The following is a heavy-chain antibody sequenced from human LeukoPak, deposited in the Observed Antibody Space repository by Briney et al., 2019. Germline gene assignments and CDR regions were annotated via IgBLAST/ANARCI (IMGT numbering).Heavy chain of an antibody. Sequence: ASVKVSCEASLETSRVDYIGWGRQAPGQGLEWMGWINPNSGGTNYAQKFQGRVTMTRDTSISTAYMELSRLRSDDTAVYDAETAYNNSRYDMSAFDIWGQGTMVTVSS. J-gene: IGHJ3*02. CDR1: LETSRVDY. CDR3: ETAYNNSRYDMSAFDI. D-gene: IGHD3-16*01. CDR2: INPNSGGT. V-gene: IGHV1-2*02.